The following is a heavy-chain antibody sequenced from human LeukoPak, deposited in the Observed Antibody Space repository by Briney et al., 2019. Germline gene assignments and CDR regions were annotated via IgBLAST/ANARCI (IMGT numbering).Heavy chain of an antibody. Sequence: SVKVSCKASGGTFSSYAISWVRQAPGQGLEWMGGIIPIFGTANYAQKFQGRVTITADESTSTAYMELSSLRSEDTAVYYCAEYDSSGYSSLSYWGQGTLVTVSS. CDR3: AEYDSSGYSSLSY. CDR1: GGTFSSYA. V-gene: IGHV1-69*13. J-gene: IGHJ4*02. CDR2: IIPIFGTA. D-gene: IGHD3-22*01.